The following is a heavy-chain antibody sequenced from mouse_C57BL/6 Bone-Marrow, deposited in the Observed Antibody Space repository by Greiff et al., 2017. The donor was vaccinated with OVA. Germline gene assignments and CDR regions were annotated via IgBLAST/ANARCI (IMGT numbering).Heavy chain of an antibody. CDR2: ISDGGSYT. D-gene: IGHD1-1*01. J-gene: IGHJ2*01. Sequence: EVKLQESGGGLVKPGGSLKLSGAASGLTLSSYAMSWVRQTPEKRLEWVATISDGGSYTYYPDNVKGRFTISRDNAKNNLYLQMSHLKSEDTAMYYCARLITTVDYWGQGTTLTVSS. V-gene: IGHV5-4*03. CDR3: ARLITTVDY. CDR1: GLTLSSYA.